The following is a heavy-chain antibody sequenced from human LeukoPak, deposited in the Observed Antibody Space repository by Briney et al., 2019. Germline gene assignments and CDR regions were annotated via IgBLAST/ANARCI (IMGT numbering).Heavy chain of an antibody. V-gene: IGHV3-74*01. Sequence: GGSLRLSCAASGFTFSDYWMHWVRQAPGKGLVGVSRIDLAGEYTTYADSLKGRLTISRDNSKNTLYLQMNSLRAEDTAVYYCARLAYTYAYFDYWGQGTLVTVSS. CDR3: ARLAYTYAYFDY. CDR2: IDLAGEYT. J-gene: IGHJ4*02. D-gene: IGHD5-18*01. CDR1: GFTFSDYW.